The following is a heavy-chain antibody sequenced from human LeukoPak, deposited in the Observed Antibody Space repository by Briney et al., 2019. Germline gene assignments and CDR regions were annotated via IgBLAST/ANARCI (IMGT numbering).Heavy chain of an antibody. CDR3: ARTYSYGSLSSYYYYYMDV. D-gene: IGHD5-18*01. CDR1: GGSLSSGDYY. CDR2: IYYSGST. J-gene: IGHJ6*03. V-gene: IGHV4-30-4*08. Sequence: SQTLSLTCTVSGGSLSSGDYYWSWIRQPPGKGLEWIGYIYYSGSTYYNPSLKSRVTISVDTSKNQFSLKLSSVTAADTAVYYCARTYSYGSLSSYYYYYMDVWGKGTTVTVSS.